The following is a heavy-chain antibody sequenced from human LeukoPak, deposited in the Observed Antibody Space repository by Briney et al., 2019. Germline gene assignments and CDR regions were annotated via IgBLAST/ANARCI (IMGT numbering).Heavy chain of an antibody. D-gene: IGHD3-22*01. CDR3: ARDFTYYYDSSGYYPEDY. Sequence: SETLSLTCTVSGGSVSSYYWSWIRQPAGKGLEWIGRIYTSGSTNYNPSLKSRVTMSVDTSKNQFSLKLSSVTAADTAVYYCARDFTYYYDSSGYYPEDYWGQGTLVTVSS. CDR1: GGSVSSYY. J-gene: IGHJ4*02. CDR2: IYTSGST. V-gene: IGHV4-4*07.